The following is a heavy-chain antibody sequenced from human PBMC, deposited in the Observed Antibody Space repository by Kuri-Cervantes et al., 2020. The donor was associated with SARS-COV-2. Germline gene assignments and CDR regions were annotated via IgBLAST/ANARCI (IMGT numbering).Heavy chain of an antibody. CDR1: GGSFSGYY. D-gene: IGHD3-3*01. Sequence: GSLRLSCAVYGGSFSGYYWSWIRQSPGKGLEWIGEISHSGSTNYNSSLKSRVTISIDTSKNQFSLRLSSVTAAGTAVYFCARGCNRITIFGVVNIPAAENWFDPWGQGTLVTVSS. J-gene: IGHJ5*02. V-gene: IGHV4-34*01. CDR3: ARGCNRITIFGVVNIPAAENWFDP. CDR2: ISHSGST.